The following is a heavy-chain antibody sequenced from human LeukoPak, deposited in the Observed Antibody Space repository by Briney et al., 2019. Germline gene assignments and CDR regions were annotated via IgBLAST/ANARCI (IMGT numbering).Heavy chain of an antibody. CDR3: ATQRGSYLWGTDFDY. V-gene: IGHV1-2*02. D-gene: IGHD3-16*01. J-gene: IGHJ4*02. CDR2: INPNSGDT. CDR1: GYTFTGYY. Sequence: ASVKVSCKASGYTFTGYYMHWVRQAPGQGLEGMGWINPNSGDTKYAQKFQGRVTMTSDTSISTAYMELSRLRSYDTAVYYCATQRGSYLWGTDFDYWGQGTLVTVSS.